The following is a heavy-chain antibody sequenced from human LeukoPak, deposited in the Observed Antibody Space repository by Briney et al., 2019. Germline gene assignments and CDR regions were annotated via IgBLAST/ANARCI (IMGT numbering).Heavy chain of an antibody. D-gene: IGHD1-14*01. CDR1: GYTFASYW. CDR3: ARLPTISTPGSRKFDY. CDR2: INAGDSDT. Sequence: GESLKISCKGSGYTFASYWIAWVRQRPGQGLEWMWIINAGDSDTRYSPSFQGQVLISVEKSINTAYLHWGSLKPSDTALYYCARLPTISTPGSRKFDYWGRGTQVTVSS. J-gene: IGHJ4*02. V-gene: IGHV5-51*01.